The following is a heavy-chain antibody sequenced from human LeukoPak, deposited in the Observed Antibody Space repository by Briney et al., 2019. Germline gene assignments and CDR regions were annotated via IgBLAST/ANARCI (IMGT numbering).Heavy chain of an antibody. J-gene: IGHJ4*02. V-gene: IGHV3-74*01. D-gene: IGHD3-10*01. CDR1: GFTFSSYW. CDR3: AKDSLDRVFRGVRSSLGY. CDR2: INSDGSST. Sequence: GGSLRLSCAASGFTFSSYWMHWVRQAPGKGLVWVSRINSDGSSTSYADSVKGRFTISRDSSKNTLYLQMNSLRAEDTAVYYCAKDSLDRVFRGVRSSLGYWGQGTLVTVSS.